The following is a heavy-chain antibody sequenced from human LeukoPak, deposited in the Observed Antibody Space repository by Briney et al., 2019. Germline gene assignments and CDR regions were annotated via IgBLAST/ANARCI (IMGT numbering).Heavy chain of an antibody. CDR3: ARHQVLELRSYYYYYYMDV. CDR2: IYPGDSDT. D-gene: IGHD1-7*01. J-gene: IGHJ6*03. Sequence: GESLKISCKGSGYSFASYWIGWVRQMPGKGLEWMGIIYPGDSDTRYSPSFQGQVTISADKSISTAYLQWSSLKASDTAIYYCARHQVLELRSYYYYYYMDVWGKGTTVTVSS. V-gene: IGHV5-51*01. CDR1: GYSFASYW.